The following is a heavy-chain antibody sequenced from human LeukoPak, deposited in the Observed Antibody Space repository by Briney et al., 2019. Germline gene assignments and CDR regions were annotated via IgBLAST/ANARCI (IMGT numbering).Heavy chain of an antibody. CDR1: GGSISSSIYY. Sequence: SETLSLTCIVSGGSISSSIYYWAWVRQPPGKGLEWIGTVFYNGPTQYSPSLRSRVTISIDTSKNQFSLKLSSVTAADTAVYYCARVLRYGYSSSWSLRYGAFDIWGQGTMVTVSS. J-gene: IGHJ3*02. D-gene: IGHD6-13*01. CDR3: ARVLRYGYSSSWSLRYGAFDI. V-gene: IGHV4-39*07. CDR2: VFYNGPT.